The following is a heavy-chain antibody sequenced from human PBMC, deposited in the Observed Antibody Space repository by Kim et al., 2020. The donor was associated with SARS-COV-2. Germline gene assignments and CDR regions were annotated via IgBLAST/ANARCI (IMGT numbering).Heavy chain of an antibody. Sequence: GGSLRLSCAASGFTFSSYAMSWVRQAPGKGLEWVSAISGSGGSTYYADSVKGRFTISRDNSKNTLYLQMNSLRAEDTAVYYCAKRTSGYSSSWFGVQHWGEGTLGTVSS. CDR1: GFTFSSYA. V-gene: IGHV3-23*01. J-gene: IGHJ1*01. CDR3: AKRTSGYSSSWFGVQH. CDR2: ISGSGGST. D-gene: IGHD6-13*01.